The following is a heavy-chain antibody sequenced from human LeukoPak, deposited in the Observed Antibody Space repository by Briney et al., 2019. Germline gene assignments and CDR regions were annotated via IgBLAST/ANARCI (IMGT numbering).Heavy chain of an antibody. CDR1: GFTFSSYW. CDR3: ARSPGYYFDY. CDR2: IKQDGSEK. J-gene: IGHJ4*02. Sequence: PGGSLRLSCAASGFTFSSYWMSGGRQAPGKGLEWVANIKQDGSEKHYVDSMRGRFTISRDNAKNSLYLQMNSLRAEDTAVYYCARSPGYYFDYWAREPWSPSPQ. V-gene: IGHV3-7*01.